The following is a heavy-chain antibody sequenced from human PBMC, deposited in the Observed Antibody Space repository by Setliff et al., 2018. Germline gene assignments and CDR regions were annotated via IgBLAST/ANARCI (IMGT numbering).Heavy chain of an antibody. CDR3: ARVIPSAPRFDP. CDR2: IFHGGTT. CDR1: GASISKTDL. J-gene: IGHJ5*01. D-gene: IGHD2-2*02. V-gene: IGHV4-4*02. Sequence: SETLSLTCAVSGASISKTDLWSWVRLPPGKGLKWIGEIFHGGTTKSNPSLKSRVTISIDKSKNQFSLSLTSVTAADTAVYFCARVIPSAPRFDPWGRGILVTVSS.